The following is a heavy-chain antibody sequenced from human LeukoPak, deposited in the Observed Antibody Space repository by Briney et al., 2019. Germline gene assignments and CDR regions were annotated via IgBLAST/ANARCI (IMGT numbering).Heavy chain of an antibody. Sequence: PSETLSLTCRVSGGSISSHYGSWIRQTPGKGLEYIGYIYYSGSTDYNPSPKSRVTISLDTSNKQFSLHLSSVTAADTAVYYCARRSGVLDSRDSRYYFDHWGQGTLVTVSS. CDR3: ARRSGVLDSRDSRYYFDH. J-gene: IGHJ4*02. CDR2: IYYSGST. V-gene: IGHV4-59*11. CDR1: GGSISSHY. D-gene: IGHD3-22*01.